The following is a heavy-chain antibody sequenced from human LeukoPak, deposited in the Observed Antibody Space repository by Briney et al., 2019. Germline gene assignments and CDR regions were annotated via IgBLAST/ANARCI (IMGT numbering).Heavy chain of an antibody. CDR2: ISGSGTIT. CDR3: AKGGSYSD. V-gene: IGHV3-23*01. Sequence: GGSLRLSCAASGFTFSSHAMSWVRQAPGKGLEWVSGISGSGTITYYADSVRGRLTISRDNSKNTVYLQMNSLRVEDTAVYYCAKGGSYSDWGQGTLVTVSS. CDR1: GFTFSSHA. D-gene: IGHD3-10*01. J-gene: IGHJ4*02.